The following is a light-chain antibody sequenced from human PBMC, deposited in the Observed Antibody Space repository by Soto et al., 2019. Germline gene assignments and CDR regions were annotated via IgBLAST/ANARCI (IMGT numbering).Light chain of an antibody. CDR2: AAS. V-gene: IGKV1-39*01. CDR1: QRFSNY. Sequence: DIQMTQSPSSLSASVGDRVTITCRASQRFSNYLNWYQQKPGKAPKLRIYAASNLQSGVTSRFSGSGSGTEFTLTINSLQPEDFATYDCQQSYSTPLTFGGGTKVEIK. J-gene: IGKJ4*01. CDR3: QQSYSTPLT.